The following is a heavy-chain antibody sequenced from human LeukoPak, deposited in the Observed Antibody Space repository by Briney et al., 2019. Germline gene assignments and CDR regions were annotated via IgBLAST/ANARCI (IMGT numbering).Heavy chain of an antibody. CDR1: GYTFTGYY. CDR3: ARVPVAGAFYYYYYMDV. D-gene: IGHD6-19*01. CDR2: INPNSGGT. J-gene: IGHJ6*03. V-gene: IGHV1-2*02. Sequence: ASVKVSCKASGYTFTGYYMHWVRQAPGQGLEWMGWINPNSGGTNHPQKFQGRVTMTRDTSISTAYMELSRLRSDDTAVYYCARVPVAGAFYYYYYMDVWGKGTTVTVSS.